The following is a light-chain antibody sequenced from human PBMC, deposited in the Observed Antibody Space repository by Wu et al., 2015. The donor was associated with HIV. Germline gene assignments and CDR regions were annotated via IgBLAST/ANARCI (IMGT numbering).Light chain of an antibody. V-gene: IGKV3-20*01. CDR3: QQYGSSPPT. CDR2: CI. J-gene: IGKJ4*01. Sequence: SCRASQSISSNYLRPGTNQKPGPGLPGSSSLCIQQATGIPDRFSGSVSGTDFTLAISRLEPEDFALYYCQQYGSSPPTFGGGTKVEIK. CDR1: QSISSNY.